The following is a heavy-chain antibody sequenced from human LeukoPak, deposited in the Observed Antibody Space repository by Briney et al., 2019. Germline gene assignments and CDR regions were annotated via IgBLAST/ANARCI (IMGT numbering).Heavy chain of an antibody. D-gene: IGHD1-7*01. J-gene: IGHJ4*02. CDR2: INPNSGGT. CDR3: ARDKELSAPDYYFDY. CDR1: GYTFTDYY. Sequence: ASVKVSCKASGYTFTDYYMHWVRQAPGQGLEWMGWINPNSGGTNYAQKFQGRVTMTTDTSISTAYMEVSRLRSDDTAVYYCARDKELSAPDYYFDYWGQGTLVTVSS. V-gene: IGHV1-2*02.